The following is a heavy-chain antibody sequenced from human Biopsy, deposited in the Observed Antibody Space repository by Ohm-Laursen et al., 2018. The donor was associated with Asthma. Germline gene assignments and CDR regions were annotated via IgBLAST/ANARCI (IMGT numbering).Heavy chain of an antibody. J-gene: IGHJ4*02. Sequence: SLRLSCAAPGFAFGKYGMYWARQAPGKGLQWGAVITHDGSRMYYADSVRGRFTISRDNSRNTLYLEMSSLRVDDTAVYYCAKNNDQQLTYWGRGTLVTVSS. CDR2: ITHDGSRM. CDR3: AKNNDQQLTY. CDR1: GFAFGKYG. D-gene: IGHD6-13*01. V-gene: IGHV3-30*18.